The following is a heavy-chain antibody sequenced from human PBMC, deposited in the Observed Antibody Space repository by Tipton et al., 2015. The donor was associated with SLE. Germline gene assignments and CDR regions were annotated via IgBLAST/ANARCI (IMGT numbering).Heavy chain of an antibody. V-gene: IGHV3-23*03. CDR2: IYAATSDT. Sequence: SLRLSCAASGFNFANYAMSWVRQAPGKGLEAVSLIYAATSDTYYSDSVKGRFTISRDNSKNTLYLQMSSLRAEDTAVYYCVRDSSLWSTDYWGQGTLVTVSS. D-gene: IGHD2-2*01. J-gene: IGHJ4*02. CDR1: GFNFANYA. CDR3: VRDSSLWSTDY.